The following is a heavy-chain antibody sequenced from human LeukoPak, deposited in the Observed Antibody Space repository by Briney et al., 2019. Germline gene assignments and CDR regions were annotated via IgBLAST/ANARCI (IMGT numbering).Heavy chain of an antibody. J-gene: IGHJ4*02. CDR3: AKGAAARSYVYFDY. Sequence: GGSLRLSCAASGFTFSSYSMDWVRQAPGKGLEWVAVVSSDGSDKYYADSVRGRFTISRDNSKNTLYLQMNSLRAEDSAVYYCAKGAAARSYVYFDYWGQGTLVTVSS. CDR2: VSSDGSDK. D-gene: IGHD6-6*01. CDR1: GFTFSSYS. V-gene: IGHV3-30*04.